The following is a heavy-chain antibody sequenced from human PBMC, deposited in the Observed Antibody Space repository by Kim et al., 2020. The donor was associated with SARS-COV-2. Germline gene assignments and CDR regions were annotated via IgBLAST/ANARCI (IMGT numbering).Heavy chain of an antibody. CDR3: ARDRDGYNSFDF. J-gene: IGHJ4*02. V-gene: IGHV3-11*06. Sequence: GGSLRLSCVASGFSFSDNYMTWIRQAPGGGLEWLSDISSSGRTSYADSVTGRFTISRDNAKRSLYLQMNSLRVDDTAEYYCARDRDGYNSFDFWGQGTLVSVSS. CDR2: ISSSGRT. CDR1: GFSFSDNY. D-gene: IGHD5-12*01.